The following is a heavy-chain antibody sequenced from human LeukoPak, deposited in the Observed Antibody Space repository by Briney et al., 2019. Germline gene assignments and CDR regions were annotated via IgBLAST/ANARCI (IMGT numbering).Heavy chain of an antibody. V-gene: IGHV7-4-1*02. J-gene: IGHJ6*02. D-gene: IGHD6-19*01. CDR3: AREIAVAGALSYYYYYGMDV. Sequence: ASVKVSCTASGYTFTSYAMNWVRQAPGQGLEWMGWINTNTGNPTYAQGFTGRFVFSLDTSVSTAYLQISSLKAEDTAVYYCAREIAVAGALSYYYYYGMDVWGQGTTVTVSS. CDR1: GYTFTSYA. CDR2: INTNTGNP.